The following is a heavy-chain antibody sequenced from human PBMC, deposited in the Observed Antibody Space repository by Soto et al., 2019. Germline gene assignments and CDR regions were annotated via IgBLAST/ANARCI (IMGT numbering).Heavy chain of an antibody. CDR3: TRDPDYGDYWGYFFDY. J-gene: IGHJ4*02. V-gene: IGHV1-2*02. D-gene: IGHD4-17*01. CDR2: INPTSGAT. Sequence: QVQLVQSGAEVKKPGASVKVSCKTSGYTFAAFFIHWIRQAPGQGLEWMGWINPTSGATVSEQKFQDRVTMTRDTSISTAYMELRGLKSDDTAVYYCTRDPDYGDYWGYFFDYWGQGTPVSVSS. CDR1: GYTFAAFF.